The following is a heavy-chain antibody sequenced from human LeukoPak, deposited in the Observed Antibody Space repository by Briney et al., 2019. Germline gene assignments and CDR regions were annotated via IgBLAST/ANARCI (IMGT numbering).Heavy chain of an antibody. CDR3: AKWGDYDVLTGYYVSDY. CDR1: GFTFSNYA. CDR2: ITGSGGNT. Sequence: GASLRLSCAASGFTFSNYAMSWVRQAPGKGLEWGSAITGSGGNTYYADSVKGRFTISRDNSKNTVFPQMNSLRAEDTAVYYCAKWGDYDVLTGYYVSDYWGQGTLVTVSS. V-gene: IGHV3-23*01. D-gene: IGHD3-9*01. J-gene: IGHJ4*02.